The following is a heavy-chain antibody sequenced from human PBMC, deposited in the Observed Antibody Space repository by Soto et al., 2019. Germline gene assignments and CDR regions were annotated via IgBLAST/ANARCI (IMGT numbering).Heavy chain of an antibody. CDR2: IIPILGIA. D-gene: IGHD1-26*01. V-gene: IGHV1-69*02. J-gene: IGHJ4*02. CDR3: AGKSESVSGGPGPLSG. Sequence: QVQLVQSGAEVKKPGSSVKVSCKASGGTFSSYTISWVRQAPGQGLEWMGRIIPILGIANYAQKFQGRVTIPADKSKRTAYMELSGLRSEDTAVYYCAGKSESVSGGPGPLSGWGQGTLVTVSS. CDR1: GGTFSSYT.